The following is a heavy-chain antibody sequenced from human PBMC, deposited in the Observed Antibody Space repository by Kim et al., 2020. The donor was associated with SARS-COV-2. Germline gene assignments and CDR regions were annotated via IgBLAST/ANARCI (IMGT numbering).Heavy chain of an antibody. CDR2: IGGDGGYT. D-gene: IGHD3-10*01. V-gene: IGHV3-23*01. CDR1: GFAFSTYA. CDR3: ARNKGSGTYYHYSIGV. J-gene: IGHJ6*02. Sequence: GGSLRLSCAASGFAFSTYAMSWVRQAPGKGLEWVSTIGGDGGYTFYADSAKGRFTISRDNCKNTLYLQMSSLRAEDTAVYYCARNKGSGTYYHYSIGVWGQGTTVTVSS.